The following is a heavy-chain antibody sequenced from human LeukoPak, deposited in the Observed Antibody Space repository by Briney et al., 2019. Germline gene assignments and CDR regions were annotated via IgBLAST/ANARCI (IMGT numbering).Heavy chain of an antibody. D-gene: IGHD3-10*01. CDR3: AKTEGAWFGELFFDY. CDR2: ISYDGSNK. CDR1: GFTFSSYG. J-gene: IGHJ4*02. Sequence: PGGSLRLSCAASGFTFSSYGMHWVRQAPGKGLEWVAVISYDGSNKYYADSVKGRFTISRDNSKNTLYLQMNSLRAEDTAVYYCAKTEGAWFGELFFDYWGQGTLVTVSS. V-gene: IGHV3-30*18.